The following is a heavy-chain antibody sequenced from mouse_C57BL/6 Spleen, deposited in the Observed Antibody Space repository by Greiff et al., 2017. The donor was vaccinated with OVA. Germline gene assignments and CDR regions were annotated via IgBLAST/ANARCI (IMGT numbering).Heavy chain of an antibody. Sequence: EVKLMESGEGLVKPGGSLKLSCAASGFTFSSYAMSWVRQTPEKRLEWVAYISSGGDYIYYADTVKGRFTISRDNARNTLYLQMSSLKSEDTAMYYCTREGSSGTWFAYWGQGTLVTVSA. J-gene: IGHJ3*01. CDR3: TREGSSGTWFAY. CDR1: GFTFSSYA. CDR2: ISSGGDYI. D-gene: IGHD3-2*02. V-gene: IGHV5-9-1*02.